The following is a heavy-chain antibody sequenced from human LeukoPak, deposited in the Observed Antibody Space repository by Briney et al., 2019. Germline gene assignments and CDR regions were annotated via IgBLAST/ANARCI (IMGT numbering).Heavy chain of an antibody. D-gene: IGHD3/OR15-3a*01. CDR3: ARDDGLGHDY. J-gene: IGHJ4*02. CDR2: IFYSGST. CDR1: GGSISSYY. Sequence: SETLSLTCTVSGGSISSYYWSWIRQPPGKGLEWIGYIFYSGSTNYNPSLKSRVTISVDTSKNQFSLKLTSVTAADTAIYYCARDDGLGHDYWGQGTLVTVSS. V-gene: IGHV4-59*01.